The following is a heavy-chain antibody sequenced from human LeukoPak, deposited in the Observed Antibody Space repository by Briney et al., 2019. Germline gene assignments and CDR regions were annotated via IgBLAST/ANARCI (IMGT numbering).Heavy chain of an antibody. CDR3: ARGEYELLGDY. V-gene: IGHV1-18*01. CDR1: GYTGTSHS. CDR2: SSPYNGNR. J-gene: IGHJ4*02. Sequence: ASVKVSCKTSGYTGTSHSMNWLRQAPGQGKEWMGWSSPYNGNRNYAQKLQGRVTFTTDISTSTAYMEVRSLRSDDTAVYYCARGEYELLGDYWGQGTLVTVSS. D-gene: IGHD2-2*01.